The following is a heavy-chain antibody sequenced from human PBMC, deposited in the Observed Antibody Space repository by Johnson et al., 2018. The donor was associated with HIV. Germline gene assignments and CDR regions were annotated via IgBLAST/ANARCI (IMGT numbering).Heavy chain of an antibody. V-gene: IGHV3-30*02. J-gene: IGHJ3*02. Sequence: QVQLVESGGGVVQPGGSLRLSCAASGFTFSSYGMHWVRQAPGKGLAWVAFIRYDGSNKYYADSVKGRFTISRDNSKNTLYLQMNSLRAEGTAVYYCAKVGLYSGYEYDAFDIWGQGTMVTVSS. CDR2: IRYDGSNK. D-gene: IGHD5-12*01. CDR3: AKVGLYSGYEYDAFDI. CDR1: GFTFSSYG.